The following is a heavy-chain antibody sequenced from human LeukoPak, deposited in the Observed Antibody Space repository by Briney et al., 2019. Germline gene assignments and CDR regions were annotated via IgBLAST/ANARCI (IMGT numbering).Heavy chain of an antibody. J-gene: IGHJ4*02. V-gene: IGHV3-7*01. Sequence: PGGPLRLSCAASGFTFSNYWMSWLRQAPGKGLEWLANIKQDGSEKYYVDSVKGRFTISRDNAKNSLYLQMNSLRAEDTAVYYCAREPAPMRVWGQGTLVTVSS. CDR2: IKQDGSEK. CDR1: GFTFSNYW. D-gene: IGHD2-2*01. CDR3: AREPAPMRV.